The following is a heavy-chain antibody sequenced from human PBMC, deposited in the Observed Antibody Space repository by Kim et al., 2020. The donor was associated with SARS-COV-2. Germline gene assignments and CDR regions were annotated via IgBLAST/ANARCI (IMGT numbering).Heavy chain of an antibody. CDR1: GVSMTNYF. Sequence: SETLSLTCSVSGVSMTNYFWNWIRQSPGRGLEWIGFGHHSGASNYNPSLRGRVAISVDTTNKQFSLNLRSVTAADTAVYYCVRWGESGDNSVSAFDFWGQGTMVTVSS. CDR3: VRWGESGDNSVSAFDF. CDR2: GHHSGAS. V-gene: IGHV4-59*13. J-gene: IGHJ3*01. D-gene: IGHD3-16*01.